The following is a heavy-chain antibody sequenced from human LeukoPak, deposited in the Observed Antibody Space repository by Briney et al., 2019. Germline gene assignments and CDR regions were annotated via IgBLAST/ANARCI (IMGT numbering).Heavy chain of an antibody. Sequence: GASVKVSCKASGYTFTNYYMHWVRQAPGQGLEWMGRINPNSGGTNYAQKFQGRVTMTRDTSISTAYMELSMLRSDDTAVYYCARAESNFVVVPAANRGPASVAYWGQGTLVTVSS. CDR3: ARAESNFVVVPAANRGPASVAY. V-gene: IGHV1-2*06. J-gene: IGHJ4*02. CDR1: GYTFTNYY. D-gene: IGHD2-2*01. CDR2: INPNSGGT.